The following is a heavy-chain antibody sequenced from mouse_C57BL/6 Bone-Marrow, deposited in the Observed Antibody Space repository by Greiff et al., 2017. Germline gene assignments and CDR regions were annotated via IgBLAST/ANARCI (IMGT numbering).Heavy chain of an antibody. J-gene: IGHJ3*01. CDR1: GYTFTSYW. CDR2: IDPNSGGT. Sequence: QVQLQQPGAELVKPGASVKLSCKASGYTFTSYWLHWVKQRPGRGLEWIGRIDPNSGGTKYNEKFKSKATLTVDKPSSTACMQLSSLTSEDSAVYYCARGAFYYGSSYTWFAYWGQGTLVTVSA. V-gene: IGHV1-72*01. D-gene: IGHD1-1*01. CDR3: ARGAFYYGSSYTWFAY.